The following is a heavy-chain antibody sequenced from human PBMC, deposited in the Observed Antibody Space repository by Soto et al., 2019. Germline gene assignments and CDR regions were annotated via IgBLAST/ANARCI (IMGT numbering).Heavy chain of an antibody. J-gene: IGHJ5*02. Sequence: QVQLMQSGAEVKKPGASVKVSCKSSGYTFTDYYIHWVRQAPGQGPEWMGWINPNSGGTSREQRFQGSVTLTGDTSSSTAYMDLSRLTSDDTAVYYCARSPLDHYDIGGHYITPYSFDPWGQGALVTVSS. CDR1: GYTFTDYY. CDR2: INPNSGGT. D-gene: IGHD3-22*01. CDR3: ARSPLDHYDIGGHYITPYSFDP. V-gene: IGHV1-2*02.